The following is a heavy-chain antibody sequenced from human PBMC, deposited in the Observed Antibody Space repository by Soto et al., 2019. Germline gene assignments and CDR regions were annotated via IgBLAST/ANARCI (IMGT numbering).Heavy chain of an antibody. J-gene: IGHJ6*02. D-gene: IGHD2-15*01. Sequence: VKVSCKASGGTFSSYAISWVRQAPGQGLEWMGGIIPIFGTANYAQKFQGRVTITADESTSTAYMELSSLRSEDTAVYYCARDLGYCSGGSCYDMVGFYYGMDVWGQGTTVTVSS. V-gene: IGHV1-69*13. CDR2: IIPIFGTA. CDR3: ARDLGYCSGGSCYDMVGFYYGMDV. CDR1: GGTFSSYA.